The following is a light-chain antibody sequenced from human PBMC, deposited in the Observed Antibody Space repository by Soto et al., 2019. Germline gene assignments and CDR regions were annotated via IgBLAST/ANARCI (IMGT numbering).Light chain of an antibody. CDR1: SSNIGAGYD. V-gene: IGLV1-40*01. Sequence: QSVLTQPPSVSGAPGQRVTISCTGSSSNIGAGYDVNWYQQLPETAPKLLIFGDSNRPSGVPDRFSGSKSGTSASLVITGLQADDEADYHCSSYTSSSTLLYVFGTGTKVTVL. CDR3: SSYTSSSTLLYV. CDR2: GDS. J-gene: IGLJ1*01.